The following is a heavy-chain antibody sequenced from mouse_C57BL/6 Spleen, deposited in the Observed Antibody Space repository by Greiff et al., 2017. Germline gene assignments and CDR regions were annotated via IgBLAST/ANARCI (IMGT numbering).Heavy chain of an antibody. J-gene: IGHJ4*01. CDR1: GFTFSSYA. CDR3: ARDNGGYAMDY. V-gene: IGHV5-4*01. CDR2: ISDGGSYT. Sequence: EVKLVESGGGLVKPGGSLKLSCAASGFTFSSYAMSWVRQTPEKRLEWVATISDGGSYTYYPDNVKGRFTISRDNAKNNLYLQMSHLKSEDTAMYYCARDNGGYAMDYWGQGTSVTVSS.